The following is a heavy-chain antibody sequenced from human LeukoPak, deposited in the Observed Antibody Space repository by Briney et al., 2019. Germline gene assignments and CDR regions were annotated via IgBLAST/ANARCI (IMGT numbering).Heavy chain of an antibody. CDR3: ARPIAAADFDY. Sequence: GGSLRLSCAASGFTFSSYAMHWVRQAPGKGLEWVVVISYDGSNKYYADSVKGRFTISRDNSKNTLYLQMNSLRAEDTAVYYCARPIAAADFDYWGQGTLVTVSS. V-gene: IGHV3-30-3*01. CDR1: GFTFSSYA. J-gene: IGHJ4*02. D-gene: IGHD6-13*01. CDR2: ISYDGSNK.